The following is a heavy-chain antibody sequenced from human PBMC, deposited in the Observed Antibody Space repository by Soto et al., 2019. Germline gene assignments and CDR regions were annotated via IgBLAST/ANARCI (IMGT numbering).Heavy chain of an antibody. D-gene: IGHD3-16*02. CDR2: IDPNDSYT. CDR3: ARHAVITSGGIIVSNWFDP. Sequence: EVQLVQSGAEMKKPGESLRISCEGSGYSFTSYWISWVRQVPGKGLEWMGRIDPNDSYTNYSAAFQGHVTFSADKSISTAFLQWSSLKASDTAMYFCARHAVITSGGIIVSNWFDPWGQGTPVTVSS. CDR1: GYSFTSYW. V-gene: IGHV5-10-1*01. J-gene: IGHJ5*02.